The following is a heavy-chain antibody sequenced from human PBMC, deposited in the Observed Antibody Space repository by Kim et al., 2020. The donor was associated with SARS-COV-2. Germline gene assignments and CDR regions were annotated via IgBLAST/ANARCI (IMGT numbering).Heavy chain of an antibody. V-gene: IGHV4-4*09. Sequence: SETLSLTCIVSGGSISNYYWSWIRQPPGKGLERIGYIYNSGSTKYNSDLTLRVPISVNTAKTQFPLNLTPVTAAATDAAYCFKGGDYADPFDSWGQGTLV. CDR2: IYNSGST. D-gene: IGHD4-17*01. J-gene: IGHJ4*02. CDR3: FKGGDYADPFDS. CDR1: GGSISNYY.